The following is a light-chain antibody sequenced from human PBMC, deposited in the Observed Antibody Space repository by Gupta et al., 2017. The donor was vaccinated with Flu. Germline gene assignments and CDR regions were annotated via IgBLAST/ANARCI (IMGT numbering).Light chain of an antibody. V-gene: IGKV2-30*01. J-gene: IGKJ1*01. CDR3: MQGSRWPWT. CDR2: QIS. CDR1: DGLVYSDGNTY. Sequence: VTLGQPASISCRFSDGLVYSDGNTYLHWFQRRPGQSPRRLIYQISRRESGVPDRFSGSGSGTDFTLKISRVESEDVGVYLCMQGSRWPWTFGQGTKVEIK.